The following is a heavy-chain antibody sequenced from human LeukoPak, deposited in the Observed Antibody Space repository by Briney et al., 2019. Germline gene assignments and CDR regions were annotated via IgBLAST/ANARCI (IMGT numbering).Heavy chain of an antibody. Sequence: PSETLSLTCTVSGGSISSSSYYWGWIRQPPGKGLEWIGSIYYSGSTYYNPSLKSRVTISVDTSKNQFSLKLSSVTAADTAVYYCARGEIGFGDLYYYYYYMDVWGKGTTVTISS. CDR3: ARGEIGFGDLYYYYYYMDV. CDR2: IYYSGST. D-gene: IGHD3-10*01. CDR1: GGSISSSSYY. V-gene: IGHV4-39*07. J-gene: IGHJ6*03.